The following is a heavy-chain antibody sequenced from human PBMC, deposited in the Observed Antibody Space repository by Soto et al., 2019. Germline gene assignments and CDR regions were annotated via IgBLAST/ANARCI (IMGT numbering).Heavy chain of an antibody. CDR1: GYTFSTYG. CDR3: VRGGILEANRPYYYYGLDV. J-gene: IGHJ6*02. V-gene: IGHV1-18*01. Sequence: ASVKVSCKVFGYTFSTYGLSWVRQAPGQGLEWMGWVSPYNGNTYYAPGLQGRVTMTTDTSTNTAYMSLRSLRSDDTAIYYCVRGGILEANRPYYYYGLDVWGQGTPVTVS. D-gene: IGHD1-1*01. CDR2: VSPYNGNT.